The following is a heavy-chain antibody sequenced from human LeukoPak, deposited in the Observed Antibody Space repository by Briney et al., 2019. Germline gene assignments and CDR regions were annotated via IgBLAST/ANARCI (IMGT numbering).Heavy chain of an antibody. Sequence: AGGSLRLSCAASGSTFSSYAMSWVRQAPGKGLEWVSAISGSGGSTYYADSVKGRFTISRDNSKNTLYLQMNSLRAEDTAVYYCARESYSGYDLPLGYWGQGTLVTVSS. CDR3: ARESYSGYDLPLGY. CDR1: GSTFSSYA. J-gene: IGHJ4*02. V-gene: IGHV3-23*01. CDR2: ISGSGGST. D-gene: IGHD5-12*01.